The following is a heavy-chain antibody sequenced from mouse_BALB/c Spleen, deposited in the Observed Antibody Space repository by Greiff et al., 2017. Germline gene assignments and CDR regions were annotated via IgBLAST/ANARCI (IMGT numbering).Heavy chain of an antibody. CDR3: ARRGGDDGYYVGAMDY. Sequence: EVKLVESGGGLVKPGGSLKLSCAASGFAFSSYDMSWVRQTPEKRLEWVAYISSGGGSTYYPDTVKGRFTISRDNAKNTLYLQMSSLKSEDTAMYYCARRGGDDGYYVGAMDYWGQGTSVTVSS. V-gene: IGHV5-12-1*01. J-gene: IGHJ4*01. CDR1: GFAFSSYD. D-gene: IGHD2-3*01. CDR2: ISSGGGST.